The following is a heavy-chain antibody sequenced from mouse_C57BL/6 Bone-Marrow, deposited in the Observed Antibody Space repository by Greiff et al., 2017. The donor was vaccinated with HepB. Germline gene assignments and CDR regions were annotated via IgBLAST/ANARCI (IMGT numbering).Heavy chain of an antibody. CDR2: INPSSGYT. CDR3: ARGYSTFYWYFDV. J-gene: IGHJ1*03. D-gene: IGHD5-1*01. Sequence: VKLQESGAELAKPGASVKLSCKASGYTFTSYWMHWVKQRPGQGLEWIGYINPSSGYTKYNQKFKDKATLTADKSSSTAYMQLSSLTYDDSAVYYCARGYSTFYWYFDVWGTGTTVTVAS. CDR1: GYTFTSYW. V-gene: IGHV1-7*01.